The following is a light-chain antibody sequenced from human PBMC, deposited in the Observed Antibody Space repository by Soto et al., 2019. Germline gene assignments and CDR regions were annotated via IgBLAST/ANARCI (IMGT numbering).Light chain of an antibody. V-gene: IGKV1-16*01. Sequence: IPFTHSPCSLSASVFNRVTSTCRPRQGISNYLAWYQQRPGKAPKLLIYAASSVQSGVPSRFSGSGSGTDFTLTISSLQPDDFATYYCQQYNSYSTWTFGQGTKVDIK. CDR2: AAS. CDR3: QQYNSYSTWT. CDR1: QGISNY. J-gene: IGKJ1*01.